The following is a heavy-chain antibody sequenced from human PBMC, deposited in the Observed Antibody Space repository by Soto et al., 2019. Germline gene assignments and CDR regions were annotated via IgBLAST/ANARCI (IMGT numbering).Heavy chain of an antibody. D-gene: IGHD3-22*01. V-gene: IGHV1-69*06. CDR2: IIPIFGTA. J-gene: IGHJ4*02. CDR1: LGTFSSYA. CDR3: ARLGSYDSSGYYLFDY. Sequence: SVXVSFKSSLGTFSSYAISFFLQAPGQGLECMGGIIPIFGTANYAQKFQGRVTITADKSTSTAYMELSSLRSEDTAVYYCARLGSYDSSGYYLFDYWGQGTLVTVSS.